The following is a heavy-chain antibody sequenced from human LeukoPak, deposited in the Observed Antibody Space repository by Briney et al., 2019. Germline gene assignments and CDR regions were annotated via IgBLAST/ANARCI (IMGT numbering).Heavy chain of an antibody. CDR3: AKDHRYYDSSGVADY. CDR1: GFTFSSYG. CDR2: IWYDGSNK. Sequence: PGGSLRLSCAASGFTFSSYGMHWVRQAPGKGLEWVAVIWYDGSNKYYADSVKGRFTISRDNSRNTLYLQMNSLRAEDTAVYYCAKDHRYYDSSGVADYWGQGTLVTVSS. J-gene: IGHJ4*02. V-gene: IGHV3-33*06. D-gene: IGHD3-22*01.